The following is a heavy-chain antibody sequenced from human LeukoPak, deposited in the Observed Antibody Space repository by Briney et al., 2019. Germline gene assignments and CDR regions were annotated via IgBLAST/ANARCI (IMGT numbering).Heavy chain of an antibody. J-gene: IGHJ3*02. CDR2: ISYDGSNK. CDR1: GFTFSSYA. Sequence: PGGSLRLSCAASGFTFSSYAMHWVRQAPGKGLEWVAVISYDGSNKYYADSVKGRFTISRDNSKNTLYLQMNSLRSEDTAVYYCASPLLRFLGEGFAIWGQGTMVTVSS. CDR3: ASPLLRFLGEGFAI. D-gene: IGHD3-3*01. V-gene: IGHV3-30-3*01.